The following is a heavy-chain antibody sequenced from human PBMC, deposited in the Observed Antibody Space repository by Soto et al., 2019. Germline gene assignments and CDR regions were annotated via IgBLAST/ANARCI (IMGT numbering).Heavy chain of an antibody. Sequence: QVPLVQSGAEVKKPGASVKVSCKASGYTFTSYGISWVRQAPGQGLEWMGWISAYNGNTNYAQKLQGRVTMTTDTSTSTAYMELRSLRSDDTAVYYCARDIRWFGESQYNWFDPWGQGTLVTVSS. CDR3: ARDIRWFGESQYNWFDP. CDR2: ISAYNGNT. J-gene: IGHJ5*02. V-gene: IGHV1-18*01. D-gene: IGHD3-10*01. CDR1: GYTFTSYG.